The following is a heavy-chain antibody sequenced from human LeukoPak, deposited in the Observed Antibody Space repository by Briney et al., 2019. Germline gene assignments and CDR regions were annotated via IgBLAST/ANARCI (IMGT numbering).Heavy chain of an antibody. CDR1: GFTFTSYD. CDR2: MNPNSGVT. V-gene: IGHV1-8*01. Sequence: ASVKVSCKASGFTFTSYDINWVRQASGQGLEWMGWMNPNSGVTGYAQKFQGRVSMTRDTSISAAYMELSSLRSEDTAVYYCARGPIYPTSGDYPNYYFDYWGRGTLVTVSS. J-gene: IGHJ4*02. CDR3: ARGPIYPTSGDYPNYYFDY. D-gene: IGHD1-1*01.